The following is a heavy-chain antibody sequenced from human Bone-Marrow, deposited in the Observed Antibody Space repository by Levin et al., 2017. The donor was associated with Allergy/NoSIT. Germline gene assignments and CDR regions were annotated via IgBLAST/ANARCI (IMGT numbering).Heavy chain of an antibody. Sequence: GESLKISCVGRGFTFNIEAMSWVRQAPGKGLEWVASSGSSTLYSDPVRGRFTISRDDSKNTLFLQMDSLRPEDTAIYFCSKEDWSDGPGLYFNYWGQGSLVTVSS. CDR1: GFTFNIEA. CDR2: SGSST. V-gene: IGHV3-23*01. CDR3: SKEDWSDGPGLYFNY. J-gene: IGHJ4*02. D-gene: IGHD1-1*01.